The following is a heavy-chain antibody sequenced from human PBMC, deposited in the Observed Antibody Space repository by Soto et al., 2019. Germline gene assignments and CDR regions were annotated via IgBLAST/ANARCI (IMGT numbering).Heavy chain of an antibody. CDR3: ASKFGELLADAFDI. CDR1: GGSISSRNW. V-gene: IGHV4-4*02. CDR2: IYHSGST. J-gene: IGHJ3*02. D-gene: IGHD3-10*01. Sequence: QVQLQESGPGLVKPSGTLSLTCAVSGGSISSRNWWSWVRQPPGKGLEWIGEIYHSGSTNYNPSLKSRGTISVDKSQNQFSLKLSSVTAADTAVYYCASKFGELLADAFDIWGQGTMVTVSS.